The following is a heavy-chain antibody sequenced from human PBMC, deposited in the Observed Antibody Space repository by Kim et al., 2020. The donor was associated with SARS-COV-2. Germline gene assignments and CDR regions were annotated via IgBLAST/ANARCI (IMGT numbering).Heavy chain of an antibody. J-gene: IGHJ6*03. D-gene: IGHD3-3*01. CDR3: ARGRDFWSGYYLPNGYYMDV. V-gene: IGHV4-34*01. Sequence: RVTISVDTSKNQFSLKLSSVTAADTAVYYCARGRDFWSGYYLPNGYYMDVWGKGTTVTVSS.